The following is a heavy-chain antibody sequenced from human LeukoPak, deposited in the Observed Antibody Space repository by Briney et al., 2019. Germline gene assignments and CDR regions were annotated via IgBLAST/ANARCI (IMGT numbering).Heavy chain of an antibody. J-gene: IGHJ5*02. CDR1: GYTFTGYY. V-gene: IGHV1-2*02. CDR2: INPNSGGT. Sequence: ASVRVSCKASGYTFTGYYMHWVRQAPGQGLEWMGWINPNSGGTNYAQKFQGRVTMTRDTSISTAYMELSRLRSDDTAVYYCARSIRDSSGYLGYLYNWFDPWGQGTLVTVSS. D-gene: IGHD3-22*01. CDR3: ARSIRDSSGYLGYLYNWFDP.